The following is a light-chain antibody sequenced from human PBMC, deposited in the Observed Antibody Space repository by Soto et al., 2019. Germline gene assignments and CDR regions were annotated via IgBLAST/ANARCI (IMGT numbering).Light chain of an antibody. CDR3: QQYDSYPWT. J-gene: IGKJ1*01. Sequence: DIQITQSPSTLSASVGDRVTITCRASQSISPWLAWYQQKPGKAPKVLIYKTSNLESGVPSRFSGSGSGAEFTLTISSLQPDDFATYYCQQYDSYPWTFGQGTRVEIK. CDR1: QSISPW. CDR2: KTS. V-gene: IGKV1-5*03.